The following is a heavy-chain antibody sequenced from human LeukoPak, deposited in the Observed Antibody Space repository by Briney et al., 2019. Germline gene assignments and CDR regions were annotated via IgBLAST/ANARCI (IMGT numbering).Heavy chain of an antibody. J-gene: IGHJ6*02. Sequence: PSETLSLTCTVSVGAISSYFWSCIRQPAGKGLEWIGRIYTSGRTNYNPSLKSRVTMSMDSSENQFFLRLSSVTAADSAVYYCARDSGSTNYFYGMDVWGQGTTVTVSS. CDR1: VGAISSYF. CDR3: ARDSGSTNYFYGMDV. V-gene: IGHV4-4*07. D-gene: IGHD3-10*01. CDR2: IYTSGRT.